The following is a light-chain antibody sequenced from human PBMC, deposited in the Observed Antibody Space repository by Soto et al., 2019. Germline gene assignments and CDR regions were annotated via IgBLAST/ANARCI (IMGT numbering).Light chain of an antibody. J-gene: IGKJ5*01. CDR3: QQRSYPIT. CDR1: QSVSSH. Sequence: EIVLTQSPATLSLYPGERATLSCRASQSVSSHLAWYQQKPGQAPRLLIYDASNRATGIPARFSGSGSDSDFTLTISSLEPEDFAVYYCQQRSYPITFGQGTRLEIK. V-gene: IGKV3-11*01. CDR2: DAS.